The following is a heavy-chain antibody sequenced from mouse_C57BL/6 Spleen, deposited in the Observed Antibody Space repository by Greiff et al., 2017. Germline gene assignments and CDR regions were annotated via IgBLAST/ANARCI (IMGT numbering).Heavy chain of an antibody. J-gene: IGHJ4*01. D-gene: IGHD1-1*01. CDR2: IYPRSGNT. Sequence: QVQLQQSGAELARPGASVKLSCKASGYTFTSYGISWVKQRTGQGLEWIGEIYPRSGNTSYNEKFKGKATLTADKSSSTAYMELRSLTAEDSAVYFCARGAVVATDAMDYWGQGTSVTVSS. CDR1: GYTFTSYG. V-gene: IGHV1-81*01. CDR3: ARGAVVATDAMDY.